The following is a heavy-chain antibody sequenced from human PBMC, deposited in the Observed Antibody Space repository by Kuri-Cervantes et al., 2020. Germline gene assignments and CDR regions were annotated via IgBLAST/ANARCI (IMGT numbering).Heavy chain of an antibody. CDR3: ARVRNMVRGVIMDYFDY. CDR1: GYTFTGYY. V-gene: IGHV1-2*02. D-gene: IGHD3-10*01. J-gene: IGHJ4*02. CDR2: INPNSGGT. Sequence: ASVKVSCKASGYTFTGYYMHWVRQAPGQGLEWMGWINPNSGGTNHAQKFQGRVAMTRDTSISTAYMELSRLRSDDTAVYYCARVRNMVRGVIMDYFDYWDQGTLVTVSS.